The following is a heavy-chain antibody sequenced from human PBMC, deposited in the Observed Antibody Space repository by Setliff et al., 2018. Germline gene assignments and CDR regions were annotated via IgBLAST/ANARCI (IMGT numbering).Heavy chain of an antibody. J-gene: IGHJ5*02. CDR2: IYTSWST. CDR1: GDSISSRHNY. V-gene: IGHV4-61*09. Sequence: PSETLSLTCTVAGDSISSRHNYWGWFRQPAGKELEWTGQIYTSWSTNYNPSLKSRVTKSLDTSKNQISLKLNSVTAADTALYHCGRGFSRKEGWGNWFDPWGQGILVTVSS. D-gene: IGHD3-3*02. CDR3: GRGFSRKEGWGNWFDP.